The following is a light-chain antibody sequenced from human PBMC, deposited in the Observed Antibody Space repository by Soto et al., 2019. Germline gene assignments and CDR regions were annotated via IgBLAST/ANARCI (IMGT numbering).Light chain of an antibody. V-gene: IGKV3-15*01. Sequence: EIVMTQSPATLSVSPGERATLSCRASQSVYSNLAWYQQRPGQAPRILIYGASTKATGIPDRFSGSGSGTEFTLTISSLQSEDFAVYYCQQYNNWPPCTFGQGTKLEIK. J-gene: IGKJ2*02. CDR3: QQYNNWPPCT. CDR1: QSVYSN. CDR2: GAS.